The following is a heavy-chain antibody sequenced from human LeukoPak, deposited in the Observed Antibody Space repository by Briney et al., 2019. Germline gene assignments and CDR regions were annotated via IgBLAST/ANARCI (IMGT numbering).Heavy chain of an antibody. V-gene: IGHV3-21*01. D-gene: IGHD3-10*01. J-gene: IGHJ4*02. CDR3: AHYGSGSYYRDY. CDR2: ISSSSSYT. Sequence: GGSLRLSCAASGFTFSSYSMNWVRQAPGKGLEWVSSISSSSSYTYYADSVKGRFTISRDNAKNSLYLRMNSLRAEDTAVYYCAHYGSGSYYRDYWGQGTLVTVSS. CDR1: GFTFSSYS.